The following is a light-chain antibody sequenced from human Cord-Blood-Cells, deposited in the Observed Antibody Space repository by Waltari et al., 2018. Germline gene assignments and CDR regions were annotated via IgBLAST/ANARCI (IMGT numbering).Light chain of an antibody. CDR2: DVS. J-gene: IGLJ3*02. CDR3: CSYAGSYTWV. V-gene: IGLV2-11*01. Sequence: QSALTQPRPVSGSPGQSVTISCTGTSRDFGGYNYVSWYQQHPGDTPKLMIWDVSKRPSGVPDRFSGSKSGNTASLTISGLQAEDEADYYCCSYAGSYTWVFGGGTKLTVL. CDR1: SRDFGGYNY.